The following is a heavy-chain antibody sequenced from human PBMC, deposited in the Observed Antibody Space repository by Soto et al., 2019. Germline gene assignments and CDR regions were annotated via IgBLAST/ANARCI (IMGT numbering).Heavy chain of an antibody. Sequence: QVQLVESGGGVVQPGRSLRLSCAASGFTFSSYGMHWVRQAPGKGLEWVAVISYDGSNKYYADSVKGRFTISRDNSKNTLYLQMNSLRAEDTAVYYCAKDRLDSGYDSGWFDPWGQGTLVTVSS. CDR1: GFTFSSYG. V-gene: IGHV3-30*18. D-gene: IGHD5-12*01. J-gene: IGHJ5*02. CDR3: AKDRLDSGYDSGWFDP. CDR2: ISYDGSNK.